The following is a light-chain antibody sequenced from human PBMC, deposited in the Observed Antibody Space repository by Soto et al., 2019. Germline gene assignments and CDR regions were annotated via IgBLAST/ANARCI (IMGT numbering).Light chain of an antibody. CDR1: QSVLYSSNNKNY. Sequence: DIVMTQSPDSLAVSLGESSNINCKSSQSVLYSSNNKNYLAWYQQKPGQPPNLLIYFAYTRKSGVPDRFSGSGSGTDFTLTSSSQQAEDVEVYYCQQYYSTPPYTFGQGTKLEI. CDR2: FAY. V-gene: IGKV4-1*01. J-gene: IGKJ2*01. CDR3: QQYYSTPPYT.